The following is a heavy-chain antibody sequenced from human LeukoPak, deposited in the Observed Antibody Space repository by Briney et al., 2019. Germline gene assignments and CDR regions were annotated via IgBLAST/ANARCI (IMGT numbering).Heavy chain of an antibody. D-gene: IGHD3-10*01. CDR3: ARSVFPYYSGSGSPYNVDVRQNSYFDF. CDR1: GYTFTSYD. Sequence: ASVKVSCKASGYTFTSYDINWVRQATGQGLEWMGWMNPNSGNTGYAQKFQGRVTITRNTSISTAYMELSTLRSEDTAVYYCARSVFPYYSGSGSPYNVDVRQNSYFDFWGQGTLVTVSS. J-gene: IGHJ4*02. CDR2: MNPNSGNT. V-gene: IGHV1-8*03.